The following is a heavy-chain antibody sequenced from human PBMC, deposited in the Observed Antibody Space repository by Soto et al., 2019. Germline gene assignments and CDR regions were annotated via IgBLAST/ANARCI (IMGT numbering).Heavy chain of an antibody. Sequence: GGSLRLSCSASGFTFSSYAMHWVRQAPGKGLEYVSAISSNGGSTYYADSVKGRFTISRDNSKNTLYLQMSSLRAEDTAVYYCVKDQIAARTYYYYGLDVWGQGTTVTVSS. V-gene: IGHV3-64D*08. CDR2: ISSNGGST. CDR3: VKDQIAARTYYYYGLDV. D-gene: IGHD6-6*01. J-gene: IGHJ6*02. CDR1: GFTFSSYA.